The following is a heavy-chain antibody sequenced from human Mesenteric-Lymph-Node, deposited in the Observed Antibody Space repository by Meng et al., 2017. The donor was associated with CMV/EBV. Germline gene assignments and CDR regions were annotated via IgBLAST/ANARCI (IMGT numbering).Heavy chain of an antibody. J-gene: IGHJ6*02. CDR1: GFTFSSYS. CDR3: ARGGGGPAAPYYYYGMDV. Sequence: GGSLRLSCAASGFTFSSYSMNWVRQAPGKGLEWVSSIRSTPTYVFYADSVKGRFTISRDNAKNSLYLQMNSLRAEDTAVYYCARGGGGPAAPYYYYGMDVWGQGTTVTVSS. D-gene: IGHD2-2*01. CDR2: IRSTPTYV. V-gene: IGHV3-21*06.